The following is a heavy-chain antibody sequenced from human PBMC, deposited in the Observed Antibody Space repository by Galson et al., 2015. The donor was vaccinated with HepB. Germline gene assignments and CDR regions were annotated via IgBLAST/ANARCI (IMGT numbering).Heavy chain of an antibody. CDR2: ISWNTFSI. Sequence: SLRLSCAASGFIFDDYAMHWVRQAPGKGLEWVSGISWNTFSIAYADPVKGRFVISRDNVKNSLYLQMSGLRPEDTALYFCAKVSSRLSWFGEARHCDLWGRGSLVTVPS. V-gene: IGHV3-9*01. D-gene: IGHD3-10*01. CDR1: GFIFDDYA. J-gene: IGHJ2*01. CDR3: AKVSSRLSWFGEARHCDL.